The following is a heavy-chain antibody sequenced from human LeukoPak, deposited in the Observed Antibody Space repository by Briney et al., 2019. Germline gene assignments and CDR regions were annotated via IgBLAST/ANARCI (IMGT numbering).Heavy chain of an antibody. V-gene: IGHV4-39*01. CDR1: GGSISSSSYY. CDR3: ARHSHYYESRDSLAY. Sequence: SETPSLTCTVSGGSISSSSYYWGWIRRPPGRGLEWIGSIYYSGSTYYNPSLKSRVTMSVDTSKNQFSLKLSSVTAADTAVYYRARHSHYYESRDSLAYWGQGTLVTVSS. D-gene: IGHD3-22*01. J-gene: IGHJ4*01. CDR2: IYYSGST.